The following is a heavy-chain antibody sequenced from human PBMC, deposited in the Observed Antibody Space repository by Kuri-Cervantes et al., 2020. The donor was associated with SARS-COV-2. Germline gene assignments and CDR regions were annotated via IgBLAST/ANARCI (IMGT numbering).Heavy chain of an antibody. CDR1: GGSISSYY. J-gene: IGHJ4*02. CDR2: IYTSGST. CDR3: ARGPGIVVVPASTTYFDY. D-gene: IGHD2-2*01. V-gene: IGHV4-4*07. Sequence: SETLSLTCTVSGGSISSYYWSWIRQPAGKGLEWIGRIYTSGSTNYNPSLKSRVTISVDTSKSQFSLRLNSVSAADTAVYYCARGPGIVVVPASTTYFDYWGQGTLVTVSS.